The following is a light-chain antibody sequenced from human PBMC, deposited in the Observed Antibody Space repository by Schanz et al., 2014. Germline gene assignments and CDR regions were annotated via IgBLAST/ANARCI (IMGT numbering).Light chain of an antibody. CDR1: QSVSSN. J-gene: IGKJ1*01. Sequence: EIVMTQSPATLSVSPGERATLSCRASQSVSSNLAWYQQKPGQAPRLLIYGASTRATGIPARFSGSGSGTEFTLTISSLQSEDFAVYYCQQYVESPGTFGQGTRLEI. CDR3: QQYVESPGT. CDR2: GAS. V-gene: IGKV3-15*01.